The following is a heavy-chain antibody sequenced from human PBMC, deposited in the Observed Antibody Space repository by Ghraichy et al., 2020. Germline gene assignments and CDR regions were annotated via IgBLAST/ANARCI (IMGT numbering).Heavy chain of an antibody. D-gene: IGHD3-16*02. J-gene: IGHJ5*02. CDR3: AKDIIWWGLMITFGGVIAYNWFDP. CDR2: ISWNSGSI. V-gene: IGHV3-9*01. Sequence: GGSLRLSCAASGFTFDDYAMHWVRQAPGKGLEWVSGISWNSGSIGYADSVKGRFTISRDNAKNSLYLQMNSLRAEDTALYYCAKDIIWWGLMITFGGVIAYNWFDPWGQGTLVTVSS. CDR1: GFTFDDYA.